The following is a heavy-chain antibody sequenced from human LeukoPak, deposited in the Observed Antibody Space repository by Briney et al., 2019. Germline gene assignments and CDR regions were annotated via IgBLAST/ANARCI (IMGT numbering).Heavy chain of an antibody. D-gene: IGHD2-2*01. CDR1: GFTFRSYA. CDR3: ARSRYCSSTSCYGFLDY. J-gene: IGHJ4*02. CDR2: IGGSGDST. V-gene: IGHV3-23*01. Sequence: GGSLRLSCAASGFTFRSYAMSWVRQVPGKGLEWVSAIGGSGDSTYYADSVKGRFTISRDNSKSTLFLQMNSLRAEDTAVYYCARSRYCSSTSCYGFLDYWGQGTLVTVSS.